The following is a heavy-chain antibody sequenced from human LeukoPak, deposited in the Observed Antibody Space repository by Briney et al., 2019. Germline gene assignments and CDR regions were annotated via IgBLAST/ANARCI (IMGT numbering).Heavy chain of an antibody. CDR3: ARDLSPDSSGYPNDY. Sequence: GGSLRLSCAASGFTVSSNYMSWVRQAPGKGLEWVSVIYSGGSTYYADSVKGRFTISRDNSKNTLYLQMNSLRAEDTAVYYCARDLSPDSSGYPNDYWGQGTLVTVSS. V-gene: IGHV3-66*01. D-gene: IGHD3-22*01. CDR2: IYSGGST. J-gene: IGHJ4*02. CDR1: GFTVSSNY.